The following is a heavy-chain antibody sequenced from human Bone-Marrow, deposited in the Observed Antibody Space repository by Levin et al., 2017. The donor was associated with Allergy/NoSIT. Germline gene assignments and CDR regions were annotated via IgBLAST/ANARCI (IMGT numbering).Heavy chain of an antibody. D-gene: IGHD4-17*01. CDR2: ITGSSGYA. CDR3: ARSSSGDYGDY. Sequence: AGGSLRLSCAASGFTFSDYYMTWIRQAPGKGLQWVSYITGSSGYANYADSVKGRFTISRDNTKNSVYLQMNSLRAEDTAVYYCARSSSGDYGDYWGQGTLVTVSS. CDR1: GFTFSDYY. J-gene: IGHJ4*02. V-gene: IGHV3-11*03.